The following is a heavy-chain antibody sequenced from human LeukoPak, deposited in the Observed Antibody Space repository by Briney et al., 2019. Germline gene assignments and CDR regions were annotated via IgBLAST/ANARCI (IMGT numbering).Heavy chain of an antibody. V-gene: IGHV4-34*01. J-gene: IGHJ4*02. CDR2: INHSGST. CDR1: GGSFSGYY. D-gene: IGHD5-18*01. CDR3: ARRGARRVQLWPPNFDY. Sequence: SETLSLTCAVYGGSFSGYYWSWIRQPPGKELEWIGEINHSGSTNYNPSLKSRVTISVDTSKNQFSLKLSSVTAADTAVYYCARRGARRVQLWPPNFDYWGQGTLVTVSS.